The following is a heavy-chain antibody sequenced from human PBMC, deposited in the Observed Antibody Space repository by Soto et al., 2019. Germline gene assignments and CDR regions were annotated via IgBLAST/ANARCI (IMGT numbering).Heavy chain of an antibody. CDR2: IYTSGST. Sequence: SETLSLTCTVSGGSISSYYWSWIRQPAGKGLEWIGRIYTSGSTNYNPSLKSRVTISVDTSKNQFSLKLSSVTAADTAVYYCARYSSRYNWFDPWGQGTLVTVSS. V-gene: IGHV4-4*07. CDR1: GGSISSYY. D-gene: IGHD6-13*01. J-gene: IGHJ5*02. CDR3: ARYSSRYNWFDP.